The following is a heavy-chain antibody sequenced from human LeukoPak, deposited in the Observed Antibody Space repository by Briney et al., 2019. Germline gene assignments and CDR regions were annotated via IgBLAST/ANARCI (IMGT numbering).Heavy chain of an antibody. D-gene: IGHD3-22*01. CDR3: ARAPYSSYGDY. V-gene: IGHV4-30-2*01. CDR1: GGSISSGGYY. J-gene: IGHJ4*02. Sequence: PSETLSLTCNVSGGSISSGGYYWSWIRQPPGKGLEWIGYIYHSGSTYYNPSLKSRVTISVDRSKNQFSLKLSSVTAADTAVYYCARAPYSSYGDYWGQGTLVTVAS. CDR2: IYHSGST.